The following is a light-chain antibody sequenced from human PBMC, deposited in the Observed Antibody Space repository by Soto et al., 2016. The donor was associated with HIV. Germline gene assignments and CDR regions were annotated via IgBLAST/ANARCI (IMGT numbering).Light chain of an antibody. CDR3: HVWDEASDSAV. CDR2: DDT. J-gene: IGLJ2*01. Sequence: YVLTQPPSVSVAPGKTATITCGGDNVGRKSVNWYQQKPGQAPVLVVYDDTDRPSGISGRFAGSNSGXAATLTITKVEFGDEADYYCHVWDEASDSAVFAGGTKVTVL. V-gene: IGLV3-21*03. CDR1: NVGRKS.